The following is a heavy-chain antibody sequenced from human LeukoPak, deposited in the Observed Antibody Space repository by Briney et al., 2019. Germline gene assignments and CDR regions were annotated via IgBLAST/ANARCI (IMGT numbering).Heavy chain of an antibody. J-gene: IGHJ4*02. CDR3: AKDRTRIVGATFRFDY. V-gene: IGHV3-23*01. D-gene: IGHD1-26*01. Sequence: GASLRLSCAAYGLTLRNYAMSLARHAPGKGLDWISTLTSCVDSTFYADAVKGRFSIASDNSRNSLYLQMNSMRADDTAVYYCAKDRTRIVGATFRFDYWGQGTLVTVSS. CDR1: GLTLRNYA. CDR2: LTSCVDST.